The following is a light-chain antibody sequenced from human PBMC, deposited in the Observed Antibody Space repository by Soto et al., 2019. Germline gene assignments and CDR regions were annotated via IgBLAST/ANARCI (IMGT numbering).Light chain of an antibody. J-gene: IGKJ2*01. CDR1: QSVSSY. CDR3: QQRSNWPRT. CDR2: DAS. Sequence: EIVVTQSPATLYFSTGVRATLSCRASQSVSSYLACYQQKPCQAPRLLIYDASNRATGLPARFSGSGSGTDFTLTISSLEPEDFADYYFQQRSNWPRTFGQGNKLEIK. V-gene: IGKV3-11*01.